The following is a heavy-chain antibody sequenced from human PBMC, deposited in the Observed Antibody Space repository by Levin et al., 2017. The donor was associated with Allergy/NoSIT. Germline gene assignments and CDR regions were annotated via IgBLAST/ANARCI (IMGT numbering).Heavy chain of an antibody. Sequence: SQTLSLPCTVSGGSIRTSDHYWDWIRQPPGKGLEWIGNIYYSGSTYYNPSLKSRVTISVDTSKNQFSLKLSSVSAADTALYYCAKSRGGDSTYYYYYGMDVWGQGTTVTVSS. CDR2: IYYSGST. CDR1: GGSIRTSDHY. CDR3: AKSRGGDSTYYYYYGMDV. V-gene: IGHV4-39*01. D-gene: IGHD2-21*01. J-gene: IGHJ6*02.